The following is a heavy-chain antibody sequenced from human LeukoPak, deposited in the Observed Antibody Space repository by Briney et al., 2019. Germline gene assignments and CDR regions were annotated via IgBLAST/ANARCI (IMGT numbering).Heavy chain of an antibody. J-gene: IGHJ4*02. Sequence: LSLTCTVSGGSISSYYMSWIRQAPGKGLEWVSYISSSGSTIYYADSVKGRFTISRDNAKNSLYLQMNSLRAEDTAVYYCARDASPVVVAATYYWGQGTLVTVSS. D-gene: IGHD2-15*01. CDR1: GGSISSYY. CDR2: ISSSGSTI. CDR3: ARDASPVVVAATYY. V-gene: IGHV3-11*04.